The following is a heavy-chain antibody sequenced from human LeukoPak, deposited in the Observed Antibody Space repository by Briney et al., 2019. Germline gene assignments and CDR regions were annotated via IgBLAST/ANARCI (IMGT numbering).Heavy chain of an antibody. Sequence: SETLSLTCTVSGGSISSSSYSWGWIRQPPGKGLEWIGSIYYSGSTYYNPSLKSRVTISVDTSKNQFSLKLSSVTAADTAVYYCAREEIQLWSPFDYWGQGTLVTVSS. CDR3: AREEIQLWSPFDY. CDR2: IYYSGST. D-gene: IGHD5-18*01. V-gene: IGHV4-39*02. CDR1: GGSISSSSYS. J-gene: IGHJ4*02.